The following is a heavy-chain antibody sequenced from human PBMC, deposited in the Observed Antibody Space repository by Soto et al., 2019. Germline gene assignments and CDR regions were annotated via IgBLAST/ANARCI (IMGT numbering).Heavy chain of an antibody. CDR1: GFTFSSYA. CDR3: AQRRGAGGHFDY. Sequence: DVQLLKSGGGLVQPEGSLRLSCAASGFTFSSYAMGWVRQGPGKAREWVAVVSIGGSTHYADSVSGRFAISRDNSKNTLSLQMNSLTAEDTAVYFCAQRRGAGGHFDYWGQGALVTVSS. V-gene: IGHV3-23*01. D-gene: IGHD2-15*01. J-gene: IGHJ4*02. CDR2: VSIGGST.